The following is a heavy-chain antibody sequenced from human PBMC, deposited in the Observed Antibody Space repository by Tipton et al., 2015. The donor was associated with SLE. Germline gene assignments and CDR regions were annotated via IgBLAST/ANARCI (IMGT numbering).Heavy chain of an antibody. D-gene: IGHD6-13*01. CDR2: IYYSGST. V-gene: IGHV4-39*07. J-gene: IGHJ3*02. CDR1: GGSISSSSYY. CDR3: ARDRRGYSSSWSPTGAFDI. Sequence: LRLSCTVSGGSISSSSYYWGWIRQPPGKGLEWIGSIYYSGSTYYNPSLKSRVTISVDTSKNQFSLKLSSVTAADTAMYYCARDRRGYSSSWSPTGAFDIWGQGTMVTVSS.